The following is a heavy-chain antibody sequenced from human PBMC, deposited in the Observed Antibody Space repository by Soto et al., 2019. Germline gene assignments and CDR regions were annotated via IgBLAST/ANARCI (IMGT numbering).Heavy chain of an antibody. CDR2: IRSRGGST. CDR3: AKVFCSGGSCPTYYSYMDV. V-gene: IGHV3-23*01. J-gene: IGHJ6*03. CDR1: GFTFTNYD. D-gene: IGHD2-15*01. Sequence: EVQLLESGGGLVQPGGSLTLSCAASGFTFTNYDMRWVRQPPGKGLEWVSVIRSRGGSTNYAGSVKGRFTVSRDNSKNTLYLQMNSLRAEDTAVYYCAKVFCSGGSCPTYYSYMDVWGNGTTVTVSS.